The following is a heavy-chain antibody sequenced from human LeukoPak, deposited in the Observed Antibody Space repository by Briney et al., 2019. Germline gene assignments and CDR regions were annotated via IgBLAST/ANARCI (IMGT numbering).Heavy chain of an antibody. CDR1: GFTFNSYA. CDR2: VTDSGDYT. D-gene: IGHD6-6*01. Sequence: GGSLRLSCVASGFTFNSYAMTWVRQVPGKGLEWISVVTDSGDYTYYADSVKGRFTISRDNAKNSLYLQMNSLRAEDTAVYYCARGGPYSSSSNYWGQGTLVTVSS. CDR3: ARGGPYSSSSNY. J-gene: IGHJ4*02. V-gene: IGHV3-21*01.